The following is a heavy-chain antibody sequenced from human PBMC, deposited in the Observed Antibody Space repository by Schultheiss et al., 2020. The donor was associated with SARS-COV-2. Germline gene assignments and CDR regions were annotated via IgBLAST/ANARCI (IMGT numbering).Heavy chain of an antibody. J-gene: IGHJ6*02. CDR1: GGSISSYY. D-gene: IGHD3-22*01. CDR2: IYYSGST. V-gene: IGHV4-59*12. Sequence: SETLSLTCTVSGGSISSYYWSWIRQPPGKGLEWIGYIYYSGSTNYNPSLKSRVTISVDTSKNQFSLKLSSVTAADTAVYYCARDYYDSSGYGYYYYGMDVWGQGTTVTVSS. CDR3: ARDYYDSSGYGYYYYGMDV.